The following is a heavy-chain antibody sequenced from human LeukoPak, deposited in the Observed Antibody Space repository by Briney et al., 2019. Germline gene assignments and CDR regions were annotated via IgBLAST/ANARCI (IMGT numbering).Heavy chain of an antibody. D-gene: IGHD3-10*01. CDR2: LYSGSDT. J-gene: IGHJ2*01. CDR3: ARVGDHFHWYLDL. V-gene: IGHV3-53*01. CDR1: GFTVSTNY. Sequence: GGSLRLSCAASGFTVSTNYMNWVRQSPGKGLEWVSILYSGSDTYYADSVKGRFTISRDSSKNILSLQMNNLRAEDTAVYYCARVGDHFHWYLDLWGRGTLVTVSS.